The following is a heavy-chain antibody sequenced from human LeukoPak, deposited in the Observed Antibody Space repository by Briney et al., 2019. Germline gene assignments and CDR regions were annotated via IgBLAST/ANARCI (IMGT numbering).Heavy chain of an antibody. CDR2: IYYSGST. V-gene: IGHV4-39*07. Sequence: PSETLSLTCTVSGGSISSSSYYWGWIRQPPGKGLEWIGSIYYSGSTYYNPSLKSRVTISVDTSKNQFSLKLSSVTAADTAVYYCARSRKMIVVVTPFDYWGQGTLVTVSS. CDR3: ARSRKMIVVVTPFDY. D-gene: IGHD3-22*01. J-gene: IGHJ4*02. CDR1: GGSISSSSYY.